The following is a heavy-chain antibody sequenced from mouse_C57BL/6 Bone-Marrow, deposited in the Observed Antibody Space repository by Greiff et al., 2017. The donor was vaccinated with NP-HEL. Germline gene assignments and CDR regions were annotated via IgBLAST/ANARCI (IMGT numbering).Heavy chain of an antibody. CDR3: AREGGPLYYFDY. CDR2: IYPRSGNT. V-gene: IGHV1-81*01. CDR1: GYTFTSYG. Sequence: QVHVKQSGAELARPGASVKLSCKASGYTFTSYGISWVKQRTGQGLEWIGEIYPRSGNTYYNEKFKGKATLTADKSSSTAYMELRSLTSEDSAVYFCAREGGPLYYFDYWGQGTTLTVSS. J-gene: IGHJ2*01.